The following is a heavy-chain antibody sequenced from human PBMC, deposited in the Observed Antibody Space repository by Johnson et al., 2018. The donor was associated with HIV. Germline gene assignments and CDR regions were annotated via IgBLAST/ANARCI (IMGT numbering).Heavy chain of an antibody. D-gene: IGHD1-26*01. CDR2: LNSDGSST. Sequence: VQLVESGGGLVQPGGSLRLSCAASGFTFSSYWMHWVRQAPGKGLLWVSRLNSDGSSTNYAGSVKGRSTISRDNAKNTLYLQMNSLRAEDTAVYYCARGVPPSRWGLKGDSFDIWGQGTMVTVSS. J-gene: IGHJ3*02. CDR1: GFTFSSYW. CDR3: ARGVPPSRWGLKGDSFDI. V-gene: IGHV3-74*01.